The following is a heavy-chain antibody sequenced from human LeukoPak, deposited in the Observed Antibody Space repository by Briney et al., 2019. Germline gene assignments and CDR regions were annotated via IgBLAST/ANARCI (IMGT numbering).Heavy chain of an antibody. J-gene: IGHJ5*02. CDR1: GGSISSGTYY. CDR3: ARLRANWFDP. V-gene: IGHV4-61*02. Sequence: SQTLSLTCTVSGGSISSGTYYWTWIRQPAGMGLEWIGRIYTSGSTNYNPSLKSRVTISVDTSKNQFSLKLSSVTAADTAVYYCARLRANWFDPWGQGTLVTVSS. CDR2: IYTSGST.